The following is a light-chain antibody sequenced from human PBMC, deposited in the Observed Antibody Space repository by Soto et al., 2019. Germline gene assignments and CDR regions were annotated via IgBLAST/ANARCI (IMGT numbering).Light chain of an antibody. J-gene: IGLJ2*01. CDR1: SSDVGGYNY. V-gene: IGLV2-14*01. CDR2: DVS. CDR3: ISYTSSSTHVV. Sequence: QSALTQPASVSGSPGQSITISCTGTSSDVGGYNYVSWYQQHPGKAPQLMIYDVSNRPSGVSNRFSGSKSGNTASLTISGRQAEDEADYYCISYTSSSTHVVFGGGTQLTVL.